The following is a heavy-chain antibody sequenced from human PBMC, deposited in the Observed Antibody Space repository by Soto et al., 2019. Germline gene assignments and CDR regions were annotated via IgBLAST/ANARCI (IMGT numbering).Heavy chain of an antibody. CDR3: ARSLAYAFDP. J-gene: IGHJ5*02. CDR2: IKQDGSEK. D-gene: IGHD2-2*01. Sequence: GGSLRLSCAVSGLTFNSYWMSWVRQAPGKGLEWVAHIKQDGSEKHYVDSVKGRFTISRDNAKNSLYLQMNSLRAEDTAVYYCARSLAYAFDPWGQGTLVTVSS. V-gene: IGHV3-7*01. CDR1: GLTFNSYW.